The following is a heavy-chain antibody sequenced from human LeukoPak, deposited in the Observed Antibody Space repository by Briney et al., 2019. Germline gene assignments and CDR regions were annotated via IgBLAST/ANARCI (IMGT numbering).Heavy chain of an antibody. D-gene: IGHD6-25*01. CDR1: GYTFTAYY. J-gene: IGHJ4*02. V-gene: IGHV1-18*04. CDR3: ARRSSSSADY. CDR2: ISVHNGDT. Sequence: ASVKVSCKASGYTFTAYYMHWVRQAPGQGLEWMGWISVHNGDTNYAQKFQGRVTMTTDTSTSTVYMELRSLRSDDTAVYYCARRSSSSADYWGQGTLVNVSS.